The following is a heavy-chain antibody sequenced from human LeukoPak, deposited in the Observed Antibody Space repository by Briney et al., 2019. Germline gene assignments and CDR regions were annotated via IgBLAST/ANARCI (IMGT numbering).Heavy chain of an antibody. D-gene: IGHD3-22*01. J-gene: IGHJ4*02. CDR1: GLTSRSYW. CDR2: IKQDGSEK. CDR3: ARGFDSRLFDY. Sequence: GGSLRLSCADSGLTSRSYWMSWVRQAPGKGLEWVANIKQDGSEKYYVDSVKGRFTISRDNAKNSLYLQMNGLRVEDTAVYYCARGFDSRLFDYWGQGTLVTVSS. V-gene: IGHV3-7*01.